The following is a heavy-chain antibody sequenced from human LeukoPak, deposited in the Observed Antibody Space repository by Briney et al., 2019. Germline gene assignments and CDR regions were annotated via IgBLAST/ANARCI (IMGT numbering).Heavy chain of an antibody. D-gene: IGHD3-22*01. CDR2: ISWNSGSI. J-gene: IGHJ6*02. Sequence: GGSLRLSCAASGFTFDDYAMHWVRQAPGKGLEWVSGISWNSGSIGYADSVKGRFTISRDNAKNSLYLQMYSLRAEDTAVYYCARQFYYDTSSYYSVPANYGMDVWGQGTTVTVSS. CDR1: GFTFDDYA. CDR3: ARQFYYDTSSYYSVPANYGMDV. V-gene: IGHV3-9*01.